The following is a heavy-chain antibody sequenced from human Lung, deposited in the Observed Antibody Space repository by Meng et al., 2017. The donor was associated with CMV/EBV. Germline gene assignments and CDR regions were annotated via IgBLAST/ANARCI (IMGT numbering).Heavy chain of an antibody. D-gene: IGHD3-9*01. J-gene: IGHJ3*02. V-gene: IGHV1-18*01. CDR1: GYTFSRYG. CDR2: VGGCDGDT. CDR3: ARDWECLDRSDVFDI. Sequence: ASVKVSCKASGYTFSRYGISYVRQAPGQGLQWLGWVGGCDGDTNYAPEFRGRATMTTDTSTNTVYMELRSLTSDDTAVYYCARDWECLDRSDVFDIWGQGKXV.